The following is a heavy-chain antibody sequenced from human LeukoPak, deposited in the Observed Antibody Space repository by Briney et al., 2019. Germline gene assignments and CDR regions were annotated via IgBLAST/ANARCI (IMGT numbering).Heavy chain of an antibody. D-gene: IGHD2-2*01. Sequence: GRSLRLSCAASGFTFSSYAMHWVRQAPGKGLEWVAVISYDGSNKYYADSVKGRFTISRDNSKNTLYLQMNSLRSEDTAVYYCATGSRGVVVPAARNWFDPWGQGTLVTVSS. CDR3: ATGSRGVVVPAARNWFDP. J-gene: IGHJ5*02. V-gene: IGHV3-30-3*01. CDR1: GFTFSSYA. CDR2: ISYDGSNK.